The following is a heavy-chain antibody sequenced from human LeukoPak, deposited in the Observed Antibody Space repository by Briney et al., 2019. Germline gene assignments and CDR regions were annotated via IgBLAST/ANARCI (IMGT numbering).Heavy chain of an antibody. J-gene: IGHJ5*01. CDR2: IDTNTGNP. Sequence: ASVKVSCKASGYTYTNYTINGVRLAAGQGREGMGWIDTNTGNPTYAQGFTGRLVFSLDTSVTTTYLQISSLKAEDPAVYYCTRGRDTTGYFVSWGQGTLVTVSS. V-gene: IGHV7-4-1*02. CDR1: GYTYTNYT. D-gene: IGHD3-22*01. CDR3: TRGRDTTGYFVS.